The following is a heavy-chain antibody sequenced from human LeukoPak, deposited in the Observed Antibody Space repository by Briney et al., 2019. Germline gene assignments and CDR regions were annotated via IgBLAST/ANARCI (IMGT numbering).Heavy chain of an antibody. V-gene: IGHV3-73*01. Sequence: GGSLILSCAASGFTFSGSPILWVRQASGKGLEWVGRIRGKADNYATAYAASVQGRCTISRDDSQNTAYLQLNSLKTEDTAVYYCTQNNYWGQGALVTVSS. J-gene: IGHJ4*02. CDR1: GFTFSGSP. CDR2: IRGKADNYAT. CDR3: TQNNY.